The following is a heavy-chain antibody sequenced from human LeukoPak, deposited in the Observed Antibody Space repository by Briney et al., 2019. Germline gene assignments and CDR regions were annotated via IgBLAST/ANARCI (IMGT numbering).Heavy chain of an antibody. J-gene: IGHJ4*02. Sequence: GGSLRLSCAASGFTFSSYWMHWVRQAPGKGLVWVSRINSDGSSTSYADSVKGRFTISRDNSKNTLYLQMNSLRAEDTAVYYCAKATLRKYDFWSGYPPHFFDYWGQGTLVTVSS. V-gene: IGHV3-74*01. CDR1: GFTFSSYW. CDR3: AKATLRKYDFWSGYPPHFFDY. CDR2: INSDGSST. D-gene: IGHD3-3*01.